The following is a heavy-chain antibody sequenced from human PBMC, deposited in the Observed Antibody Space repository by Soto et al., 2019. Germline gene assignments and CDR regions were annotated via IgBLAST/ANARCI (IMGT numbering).Heavy chain of an antibody. J-gene: IGHJ5*02. V-gene: IGHV1-3*01. CDR3: ARGVAADGA. CDR1: GYTFTHYA. D-gene: IGHD6-13*01. CDR2: INAGSGNP. Sequence: QVQLVQSGAEVKKPGASVKVSCTASGYTFTHYAIHWVRHAPGQRLEWMGFINAGSGNPKSSQTFQGRLTFTKDTSASTAYMYLSSLRSEDTAIYYCARGVAADGAWGQGTLVTVSS.